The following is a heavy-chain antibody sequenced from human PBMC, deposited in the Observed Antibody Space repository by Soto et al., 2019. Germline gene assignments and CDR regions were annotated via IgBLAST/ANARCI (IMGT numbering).Heavy chain of an antibody. D-gene: IGHD3-9*01. CDR2: ISYDGSNK. CDR1: GFTFSSYA. J-gene: IGHJ6*02. CDR3: ARDHYDILTGYYYYGMDV. V-gene: IGHV3-30-3*01. Sequence: GGSLRLSCAASGFTFSSYAMHWVRQAPGKGLEWVAVISYDGSNKYYADSVKGRFTISRDNSKNTLYLQMNSLRAEDTAVYYCARDHYDILTGYYYYGMDVWGQGTTVTVSS.